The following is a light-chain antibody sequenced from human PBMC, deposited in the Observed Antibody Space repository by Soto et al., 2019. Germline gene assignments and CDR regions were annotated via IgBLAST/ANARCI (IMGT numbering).Light chain of an antibody. CDR1: QPIKTW. CDR3: PQAASFPFT. J-gene: IGKJ3*01. Sequence: DIQLTQSPASVSAAVGDRINISCRASQPIKTWLAWYQQKPGKGPKLLIYTASTLETGVPSRFSGSGSVTDFTLTISSLQPEDAAIYSCPQAASFPFTFGPGAK. CDR2: TAS. V-gene: IGKV1-12*02.